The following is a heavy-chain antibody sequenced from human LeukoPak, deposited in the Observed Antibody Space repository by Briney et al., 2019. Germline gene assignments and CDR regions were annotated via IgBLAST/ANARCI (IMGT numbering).Heavy chain of an antibody. D-gene: IGHD3-10*01. CDR1: GGSISSSY. V-gene: IGHV4-4*07. Sequence: SETLSLTCTVSGGSISSSYCSWIRQPAGKGLEWIGRIYTTGSTDSTDFNPSLKSRVTMSVDTSKSQFSLKLGSVTAADTAVYYCAGFGAGSYYWGQGTLVTVSS. CDR2: IYTTGSTDST. CDR3: AGFGAGSYY. J-gene: IGHJ4*02.